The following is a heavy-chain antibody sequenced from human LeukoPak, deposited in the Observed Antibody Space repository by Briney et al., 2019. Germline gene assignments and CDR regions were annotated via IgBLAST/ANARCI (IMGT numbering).Heavy chain of an antibody. D-gene: IGHD3-22*01. Sequence: SETLSLTCTVSGGSIISNYWSWIRKSAGPGLEWIGRSYGSWITDYNHSLKSRVTMSLDTSRKQFSLRLTSVTAADTAVYYCARLKFYDSTGYSPGYYMDVWGKGTTVSVFS. V-gene: IGHV4-4*07. CDR1: GGSIISNY. J-gene: IGHJ6*03. CDR3: ARLKFYDSTGYSPGYYMDV. CDR2: SYGSWIT.